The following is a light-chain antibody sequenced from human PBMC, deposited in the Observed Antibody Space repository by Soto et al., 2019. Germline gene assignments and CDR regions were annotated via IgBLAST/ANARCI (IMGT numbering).Light chain of an antibody. Sequence: EVLLTQSPYTLSASLGDTATLSCRASQSIDRYVAWYQQKVGKAPRLLIYDAYTRESGVGARFTGSGSATDFSLTITSLEPEDFAVYYCQQRDKWTKTFGPGTKVDIK. V-gene: IGKV3-11*01. CDR3: QQRDKWTKT. J-gene: IGKJ2*01. CDR1: QSIDRY. CDR2: DAY.